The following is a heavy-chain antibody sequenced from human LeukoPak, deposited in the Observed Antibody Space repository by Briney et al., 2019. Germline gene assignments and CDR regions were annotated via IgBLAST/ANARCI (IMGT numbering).Heavy chain of an antibody. CDR2: ISSSGSTI. V-gene: IGHV3-11*04. CDR3: ARERLGTPENYYYYYYMDV. Sequence: GGSLRLSCAASGFTFSDYYMSWIRQAPGKGLEWVSYISSSGSTIYYADSVKGRFTISRDNAKNSLYLQMNSLRAEDMAVYYCARERLGTPENYYYYYYMDVWGKGTTVTVSS. J-gene: IGHJ6*03. CDR1: GFTFSDYY. D-gene: IGHD1-14*01.